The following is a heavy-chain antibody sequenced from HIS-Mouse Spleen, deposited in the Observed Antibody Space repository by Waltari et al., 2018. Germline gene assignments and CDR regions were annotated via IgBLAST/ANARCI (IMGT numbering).Heavy chain of an antibody. Sequence: QLQLQESGPGLVKPSETLSLTCTVSGGSISSSSYYWGWIRQPPGKGLEGIGSIYYSGRTHHNPSLKIRVTISVDTSKNQFSLKLSSVTAADTAVYYCAREIPYSSSWYDWYFDLWGRGTLVTVSS. D-gene: IGHD6-13*01. CDR1: GGSISSSSYY. J-gene: IGHJ2*01. CDR2: IYYSGRT. CDR3: AREIPYSSSWYDWYFDL. V-gene: IGHV4-39*07.